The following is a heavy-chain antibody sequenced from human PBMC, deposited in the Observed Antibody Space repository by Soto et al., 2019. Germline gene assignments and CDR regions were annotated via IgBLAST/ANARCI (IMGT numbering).Heavy chain of an antibody. D-gene: IGHD2-15*01. CDR3: VHRGLPPPGAEDIPPFDP. CDR1: GFSLTTSGVG. CDR2: IYWDDDK. Sequence: QITLKESGPTLVKPTQTLTLTCTFSGFSLTTSGVGVGWIRQPPGKALEWLGLIYWDDDKRYSPSLKSRLNTPKDTSRNQVVLTMSNMDPVDTPTYYCVHRGLPPPGAEDIPPFDPWGQGTLVTVSS. J-gene: IGHJ5*02. V-gene: IGHV2-5*02.